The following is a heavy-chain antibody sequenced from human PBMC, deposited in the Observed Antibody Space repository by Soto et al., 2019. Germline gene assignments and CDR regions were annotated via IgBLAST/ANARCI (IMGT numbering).Heavy chain of an antibody. D-gene: IGHD3-9*01. V-gene: IGHV4-39*01. Sequence: QLQLQESGPGLVKPSETLSLTCTVSGGSISSSSYYWGWIRQPPGKGLEWIGSIYYSGSTYYNPSLKSRVPISVDTSKNQFSLKLSSVTAADTAVHYCARHRAYDILTGSCWFDPWGQGTLVTVSS. CDR3: ARHRAYDILTGSCWFDP. CDR1: GGSISSSSYY. CDR2: IYYSGST. J-gene: IGHJ5*02.